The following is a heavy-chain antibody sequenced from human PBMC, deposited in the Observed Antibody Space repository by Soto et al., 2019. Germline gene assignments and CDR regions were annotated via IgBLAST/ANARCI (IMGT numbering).Heavy chain of an antibody. CDR1: GYTFTSYG. D-gene: IGHD3-9*01. Sequence: ASVKVSCKASGYTFTSYGISWVRQAPGQGLEWMGWISAYNGNTNYAQKLQGRVTMTTDTSTSTAYMELRSLRSDDTAVYYCARDHRVADTLIHPRPFDYWDQGTLVTSPQ. CDR3: ARDHRVADTLIHPRPFDY. V-gene: IGHV1-18*04. J-gene: IGHJ4*02. CDR2: ISAYNGNT.